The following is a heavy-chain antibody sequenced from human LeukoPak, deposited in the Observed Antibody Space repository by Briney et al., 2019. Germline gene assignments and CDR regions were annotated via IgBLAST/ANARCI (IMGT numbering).Heavy chain of an antibody. J-gene: IGHJ4*02. D-gene: IGHD3-16*01. CDR2: INHSGST. CDR1: GGSSSGYY. Sequence: SETLSLTCAVYGGSSSGYYWSWIRQPPGKGLEWIGEINHSGSTNYNPSLKSRVTISVDTSKNQFSQKLSSVTAADTAVYYCARGRHDYAKFDYWGQRTLVTVSS. V-gene: IGHV4-34*01. CDR3: ARGRHDYAKFDY.